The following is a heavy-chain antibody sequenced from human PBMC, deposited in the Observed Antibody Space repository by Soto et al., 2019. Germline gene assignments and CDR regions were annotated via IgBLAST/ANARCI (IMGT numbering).Heavy chain of an antibody. V-gene: IGHV3-7*01. D-gene: IGHD4-4*01. CDR1: GFTFSSYW. CDR2: IKQDGSEK. Sequence: PGGSLRLSCAASGFTFSSYWMSWVRQAPGKGLEWVANIKQDGSEKYYVDSVKGRFTISRDNAKNSLYLQMNSLRAEVTAVYYCASLVDTVSYFDYWGQGTLVTVSS. J-gene: IGHJ4*02. CDR3: ASLVDTVSYFDY.